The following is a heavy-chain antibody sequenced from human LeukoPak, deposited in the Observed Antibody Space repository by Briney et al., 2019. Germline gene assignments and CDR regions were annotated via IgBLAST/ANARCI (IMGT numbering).Heavy chain of an antibody. D-gene: IGHD3-9*01. J-gene: IGHJ4*02. CDR1: GFTFSSYG. CDR2: ISGSGGST. V-gene: IGHV3-23*01. Sequence: GGSLRLSCAASGFTFSSYGMSWVRQAPGKGLEWVSAISGSGGSTYYADSVKGRFTISRDNSKNTLYLQMNSLRAEDTAVYYCAEAYDILTGYFDYWGQGTLVTVSS. CDR3: AEAYDILTGYFDY.